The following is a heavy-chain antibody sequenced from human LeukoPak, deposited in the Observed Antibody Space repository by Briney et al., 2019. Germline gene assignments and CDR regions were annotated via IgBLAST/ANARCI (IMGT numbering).Heavy chain of an antibody. CDR1: GYTFTSYG. Sequence: ASVKVSCKASGYTFTSYGISWVRQAPGQGLEWMGGIIPIFGTANYAQKFQGRVTITADESTSTAYMELSSLRSEDTAVYYCGGGYPAAGAFDIWGQGTMVTVSS. CDR3: GGGYPAAGAFDI. CDR2: IIPIFGTA. J-gene: IGHJ3*02. D-gene: IGHD5-12*01. V-gene: IGHV1-69*13.